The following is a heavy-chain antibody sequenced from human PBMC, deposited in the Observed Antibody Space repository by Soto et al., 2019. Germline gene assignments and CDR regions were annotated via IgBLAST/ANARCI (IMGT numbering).Heavy chain of an antibody. CDR1: GGSISSYY. Sequence: QVQLQESGPGLVKPSETLSLTCTVSGGSISSYYWSWIRQPPGKGLEWIGYIYYSGSTNYNPSLKSRVTISVDTSKNQFSLKLSSVTAADTAVYYCAGTYVGNPYDAFDIWGQGTMVTVSS. D-gene: IGHD3-16*01. CDR3: AGTYVGNPYDAFDI. CDR2: IYYSGST. J-gene: IGHJ3*02. V-gene: IGHV4-59*01.